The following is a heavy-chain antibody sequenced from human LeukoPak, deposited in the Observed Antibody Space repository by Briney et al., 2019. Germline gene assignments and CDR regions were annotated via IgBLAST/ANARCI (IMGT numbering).Heavy chain of an antibody. CDR2: INHSGST. CDR1: GGSFSGYY. V-gene: IGHV4-34*01. CDR3: ARGPGDYVWGSYRRFDY. D-gene: IGHD3-16*02. J-gene: IGHJ4*02. Sequence: SETLSLTCAVYGGSFSGYYWSWIRQPPGKGLEWIGEINHSGSTNYNPSLKSRVTISVDTSKNQFSLKLSSVTAADTAVYYCARGPGDYVWGSYRRFDYWGQGTLVTVSS.